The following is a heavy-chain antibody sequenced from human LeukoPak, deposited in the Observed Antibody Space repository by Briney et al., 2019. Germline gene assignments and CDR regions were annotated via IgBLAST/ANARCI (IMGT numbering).Heavy chain of an antibody. CDR2: INPNSGGT. J-gene: IGHJ5*02. V-gene: IGHV1-2*02. D-gene: IGHD2-2*01. Sequence: ASVKVSCMASGYTFTGYYMHWVRQAPGQGLEWMGWINPNSGGTNYAQKFQGRVTMTRDTSISTAYMELSRLRSDDTAVYYCARRYCSSTSCYPSRYNWFDPWGQGTLVTVSS. CDR3: ARRYCSSTSCYPSRYNWFDP. CDR1: GYTFTGYY.